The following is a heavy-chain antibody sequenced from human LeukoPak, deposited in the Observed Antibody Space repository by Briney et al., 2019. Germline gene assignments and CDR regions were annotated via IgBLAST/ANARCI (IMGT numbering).Heavy chain of an antibody. Sequence: SETLSLTCTVSGGSISSYYWSWIRQPPGKGLEWIGYIYYSGSTYYNPSLKSRVTISVDTSKNQFSLKLSSVTAADTAVYYCASSKLTTVNWFDPWGQGTLVTVSS. CDR1: GGSISSYY. V-gene: IGHV4-59*12. J-gene: IGHJ5*02. CDR2: IYYSGST. D-gene: IGHD4-11*01. CDR3: ASSKLTTVNWFDP.